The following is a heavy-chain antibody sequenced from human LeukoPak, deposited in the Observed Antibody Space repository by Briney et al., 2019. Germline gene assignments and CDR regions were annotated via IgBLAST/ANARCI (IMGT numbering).Heavy chain of an antibody. J-gene: IGHJ4*02. D-gene: IGHD3-10*01. CDR1: GFTFDDYR. V-gene: IGHV3-20*04. CDR3: ARVYYNGSGSYLDY. Sequence: GGSLRLSCAASGFTFDDYRMSWGRQAPGKGLEWVSGINWNGGSTGYADSVKGRFTISRDNAKKSLYLQMNSLRAEDTALYYSARVYYNGSGSYLDYWGQGTLVTVSS. CDR2: INWNGGST.